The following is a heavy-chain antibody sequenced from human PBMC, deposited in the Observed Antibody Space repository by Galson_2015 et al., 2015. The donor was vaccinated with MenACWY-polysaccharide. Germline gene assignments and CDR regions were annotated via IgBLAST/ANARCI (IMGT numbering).Heavy chain of an antibody. V-gene: IGHV5-51*03. D-gene: IGHD2-21*01. CDR1: GYSFTTYW. CDR2: IYPGSSET. Sequence: QSGAEVKKPGESLKISCQGSGYSFTTYWIGWVRQMPGKGLDWMGIIYPGSSETRYSPSFQGQVTFSADTSINTAYLQWSSLEASDPGMYYCARGIGYSTTWFDHWGQGTLVTVSS. CDR3: ARGIGYSTTWFDH. J-gene: IGHJ5*02.